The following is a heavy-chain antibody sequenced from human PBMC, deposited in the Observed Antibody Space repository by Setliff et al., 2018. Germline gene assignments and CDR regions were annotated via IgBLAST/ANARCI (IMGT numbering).Heavy chain of an antibody. D-gene: IGHD4-17*01. J-gene: IGHJ4*02. CDR1: GITISNNF. V-gene: IGHV3-30*03. Sequence: PGGSLRLSCVVSGITISNNFWSWVRQAPGKGLEWVAVMSFDGKNNYYADSVKGRFTISRDNSKNTLYLQMSSLKPEDTAVYYCARWTTAFDYWGQGTLVTVSS. CDR3: ARWTTAFDY. CDR2: MSFDGKNN.